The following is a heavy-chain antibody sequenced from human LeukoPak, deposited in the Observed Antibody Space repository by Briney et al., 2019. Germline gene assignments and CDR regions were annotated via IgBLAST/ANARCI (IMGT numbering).Heavy chain of an antibody. D-gene: IGHD1-14*01. CDR2: IDPAGIT. J-gene: IGHJ2*01. CDR1: GFTFSNYD. Sequence: GGSLRLSCVASGFTFSNYDMHWVRQPTGKGLEWISAIDPAGITYYSDSVKGRVTISRENAKSSLFLQMNGLRAADTAVYYCVREPAYTGTWWYPDLWGRGTLVTVSS. CDR3: VREPAYTGTWWYPDL. V-gene: IGHV3-13*01.